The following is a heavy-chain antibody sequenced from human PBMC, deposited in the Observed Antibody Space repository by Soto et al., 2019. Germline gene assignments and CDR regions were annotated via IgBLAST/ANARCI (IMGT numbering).Heavy chain of an antibody. CDR2: MNPNSGNT. Sequence: QVQLVQSGAEVTKPGASVKVSCKASGYTFTSYDINWVRQATGQGLEWMGWMNPNSGNTGYAQKFQGRVTMTRNTSMSTAYMELSSLRSEDTAVYYCARAGYYGEGSYYNVEWFDPWGLGTLVTFSS. J-gene: IGHJ5*02. CDR3: ARAGYYGEGSYYNVEWFDP. V-gene: IGHV1-8*01. D-gene: IGHD3-10*01. CDR1: GYTFTSYD.